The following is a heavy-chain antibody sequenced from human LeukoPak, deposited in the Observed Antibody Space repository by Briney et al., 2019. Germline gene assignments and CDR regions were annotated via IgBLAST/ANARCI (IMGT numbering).Heavy chain of an antibody. D-gene: IGHD2-21*01. Sequence: SETLSLTCTVSGGSISSYYWSWIRQPPGRGVEWIGNIYYSGSTNYNPSLKSRVTISVDTSKNQFSLQLSSVTAAGTAVYYCARNLCGGDCYSADYYYMDVWGKGTTVTVSS. V-gene: IGHV4-59*01. CDR2: IYYSGST. CDR1: GGSISSYY. CDR3: ARNLCGGDCYSADYYYMDV. J-gene: IGHJ6*03.